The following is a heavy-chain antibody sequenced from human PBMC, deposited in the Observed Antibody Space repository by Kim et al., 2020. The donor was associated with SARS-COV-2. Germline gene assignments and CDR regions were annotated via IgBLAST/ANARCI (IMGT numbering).Heavy chain of an antibody. D-gene: IGHD4-17*01. J-gene: IGHJ4*02. CDR3: AREWGHSTVVTPWVY. CDR1: QFTFSSYG. V-gene: IGHV3-33*05. Sequence: GGSLRLSCAASQFTFSSYGMHWVRQAPGKGLEWVAVISHDGSNKYYADSVKGRFTISRDNSKNTLYLQINSLRAEDTAVYYCAREWGHSTVVTPWVYWGQGTLVTVSS. CDR2: ISHDGSNK.